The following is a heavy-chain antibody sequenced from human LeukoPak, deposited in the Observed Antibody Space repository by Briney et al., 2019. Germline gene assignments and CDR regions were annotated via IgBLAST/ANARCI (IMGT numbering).Heavy chain of an antibody. J-gene: IGHJ4*02. CDR2: INHSGST. CDR1: GGSFVGYY. V-gene: IGHV4-34*01. D-gene: IGHD6-19*01. CDR3: ARGPLAVAGTGDY. Sequence: SETLSLTCAVYGGSFVGYYGGWIRHPPGKGLEWIGEINHSGSTNYNPSLKSRVTISVDTSKNQFSLKLSSVTAADTAVYYCARGPLAVAGTGDYWGQGTLVTVSS.